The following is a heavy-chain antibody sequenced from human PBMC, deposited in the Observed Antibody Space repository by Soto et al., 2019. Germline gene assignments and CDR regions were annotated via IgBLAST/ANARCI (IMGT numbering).Heavy chain of an antibody. CDR3: AREGSSSGYYYGMDV. V-gene: IGHV3-33*08. J-gene: IGHJ6*02. CDR2: IWYDGSNK. D-gene: IGHD6-6*01. Sequence: PGGSLRLSCAASGFTVSSKYMSWVRQAPGKGLEWVAVIWYDGSNKYYADSVKGRFTISRDNSKNTLYLQMNSLRAEDTAVYYCAREGSSSGYYYGMDVWGQGTTVTVSS. CDR1: GFTVSSKY.